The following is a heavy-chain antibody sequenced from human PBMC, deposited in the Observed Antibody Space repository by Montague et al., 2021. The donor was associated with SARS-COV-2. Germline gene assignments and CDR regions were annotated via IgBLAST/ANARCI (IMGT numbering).Heavy chain of an antibody. Sequence: SLRLSCAASGFTSGFIFRKVAMSCVRQAPGKGLEWVSAIGGSGDTHYADSVKGRFAISRDNSKNTLYLQMTSLRADDTAVYYCAKEMGHGRPFDYWGQGALVTVSS. J-gene: IGHJ4*02. CDR2: IGGSGDT. CDR3: AKEMGHGRPFDY. V-gene: IGHV3-23*01. CDR1: GFTSGFIFRKVA. D-gene: IGHD2-15*01.